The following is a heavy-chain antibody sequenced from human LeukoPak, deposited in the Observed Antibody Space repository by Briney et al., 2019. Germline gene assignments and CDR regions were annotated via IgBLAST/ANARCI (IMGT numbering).Heavy chain of an antibody. Sequence: SETLSLTCSVSGDSINSYYWSWIRQPPGKGLEWIGEINHSGSTNYNPSLKSRVTISVDTSKNQFSLKLSSVTAADTAVYYCARLGLVPGYYYYGMDVWGQGTTVTVSS. CDR1: GDSINSYY. D-gene: IGHD6-19*01. CDR2: INHSGST. CDR3: ARLGLVPGYYYYGMDV. V-gene: IGHV4-34*01. J-gene: IGHJ6*02.